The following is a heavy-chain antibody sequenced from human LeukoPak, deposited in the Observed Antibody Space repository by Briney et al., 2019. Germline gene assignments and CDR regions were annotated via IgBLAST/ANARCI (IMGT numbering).Heavy chain of an antibody. CDR1: GFTVSSKY. CDR3: VRDGYGGYDYAFDV. V-gene: IGHV3-53*01. Sequence: PGGSLRLSCAASGFTVSSKYMSWVRQAPGKGLEWVSVMYSGGSTYYADSVEGRFTISRDNSKNTVYLQMNSLRAEDTAVYYCVRDGYGGYDYAFDVWGQGTMVTVSS. D-gene: IGHD5-12*01. CDR2: MYSGGST. J-gene: IGHJ3*01.